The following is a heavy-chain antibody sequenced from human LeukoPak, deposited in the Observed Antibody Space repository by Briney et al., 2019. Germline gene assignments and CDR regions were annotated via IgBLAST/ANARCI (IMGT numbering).Heavy chain of an antibody. J-gene: IGHJ4*02. V-gene: IGHV5-51*01. CDR2: IYPGDSDT. Sequence: GESLKISCMGSGYSFSNYWIGWVRQRPGKGLEWMGIIYPGDSDTRYSPSFQGQVTISADKSISTAYLQWSSLKASDTAMYYCARHSSGCLDYWGQGTLVTVSS. CDR1: GYSFSNYW. D-gene: IGHD6-19*01. CDR3: ARHSSGCLDY.